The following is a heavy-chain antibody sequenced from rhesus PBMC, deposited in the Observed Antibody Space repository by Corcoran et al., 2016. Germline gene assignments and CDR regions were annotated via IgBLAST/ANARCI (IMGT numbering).Heavy chain of an antibody. V-gene: IGHV4-122*02. CDR1: GGSISTSHSS. D-gene: IGHD4-23*01. CDR3: ARTVTPYWYFDL. J-gene: IGHJ2*01. CDR2: ISYRGNT. Sequence: VQLQESGPGLVKPSETLSLTRPVSGGSISTSHSSWTWLPPAPGKGLAWVGDISYRGNTSYNPSLKCRVTISRDTSKNQFSLKLSSVTAADTAVYYCARTVTPYWYFDLWGPGTPITISS.